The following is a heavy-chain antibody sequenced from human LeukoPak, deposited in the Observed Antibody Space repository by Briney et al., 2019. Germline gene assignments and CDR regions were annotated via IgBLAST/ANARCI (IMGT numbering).Heavy chain of an antibody. J-gene: IGHJ3*02. V-gene: IGHV3-23*01. CDR1: GFTFSSYA. Sequence: PGGSLRLSCAASGFTFSSYAMSWVRQAPGKGLEWVSVISGSGGSTYYADSVKGRFTISRDNTKNTLYLQMNSLRAEDTAVYYCARGRPTYYDILTGYYKAFDIWGQGTMVTVSS. D-gene: IGHD3-9*01. CDR3: ARGRPTYYDILTGYYKAFDI. CDR2: ISGSGGST.